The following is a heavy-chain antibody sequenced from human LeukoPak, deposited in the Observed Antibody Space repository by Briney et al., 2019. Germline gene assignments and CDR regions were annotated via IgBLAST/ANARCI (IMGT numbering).Heavy chain of an antibody. Sequence: GGSLRLSCAASGFPFSYYAMSWVRQAPGKVLEWVSSISGRGGSTYYADSVKGRFTISRDKSKNTLYLQMSSLRAEDTAVYYCAKATSPVHSRNWFDSWGQGTLVTVSS. J-gene: IGHJ5*01. D-gene: IGHD6-13*01. V-gene: IGHV3-23*01. CDR1: GFPFSYYA. CDR3: AKATSPVHSRNWFDS. CDR2: ISGRGGST.